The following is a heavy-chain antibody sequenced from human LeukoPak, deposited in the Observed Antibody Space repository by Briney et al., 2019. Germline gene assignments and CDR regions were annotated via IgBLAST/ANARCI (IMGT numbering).Heavy chain of an antibody. CDR1: GGSISSSSYY. V-gene: IGHV4-39*01. D-gene: IGHD6-13*01. CDR3: ARRRSSSLFDY. CDR2: IYYSGST. Sequence: SETLSLTCTVSGGSISSSSYYWGWIRQPPGKGLEWIGSIYYSGSTYYNPSLKSRVTLSVDTSKNQFSLKLSSVTAADTAVYYCARRRSSSLFDYWGQGTLVTVSS. J-gene: IGHJ4*02.